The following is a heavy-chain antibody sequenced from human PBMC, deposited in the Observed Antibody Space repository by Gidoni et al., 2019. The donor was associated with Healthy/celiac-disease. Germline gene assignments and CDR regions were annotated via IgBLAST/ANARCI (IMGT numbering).Heavy chain of an antibody. CDR3: ARRSLRGLGELSFVNGGAEDAFDI. CDR2: IYHSWST. CDR1: GGSISRSNW. J-gene: IGHJ3*02. V-gene: IGHV4-4*02. D-gene: IGHD3-16*02. Sequence: QVQLQESGPGLVKPSGTLSLTCAVSGGSISRSNWWRWARQPPGTGLEWIGEIYHSWSTNYNPSLKSRVTISVDKSKNQFSLKRSSVTAADTAVYYCARRSLRGLGELSFVNGGAEDAFDIWGQGTMVTVSS.